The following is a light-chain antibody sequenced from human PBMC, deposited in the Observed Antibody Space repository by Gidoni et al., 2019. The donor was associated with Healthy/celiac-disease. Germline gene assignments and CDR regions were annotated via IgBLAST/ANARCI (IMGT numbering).Light chain of an antibody. V-gene: IGKV1-8*01. CDR2: AAS. CDR1: QGISSY. J-gene: IGKJ2*04. CDR3: QQYYSYPCS. Sequence: AIRMTQSPSSFSASTGDRVTITCRASQGISSYLAWYQQKPGQAPKLLIYAASTLQSGVPSRFSGSGSGTDFTLTISCLQSEDFATYYCQQYYSYPCSFGQGTKLEIK.